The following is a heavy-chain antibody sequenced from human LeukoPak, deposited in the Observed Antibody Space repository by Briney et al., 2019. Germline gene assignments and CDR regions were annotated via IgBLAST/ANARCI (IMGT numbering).Heavy chain of an antibody. J-gene: IGHJ3*02. CDR3: AARLVGALWDAFDI. CDR2: IYSGGST. D-gene: IGHD1-26*01. V-gene: IGHV3-53*01. CDR1: GFTVSSNY. Sequence: GGSLRLSCAASGFTVSSNYMSWVRQAPGKGLEWVSVIYSGGSTYYADSVKGRFTISRDNSKNTLYLQMNSLRAEDTAVYYCAARLVGALWDAFDIWGQGTMVTVSS.